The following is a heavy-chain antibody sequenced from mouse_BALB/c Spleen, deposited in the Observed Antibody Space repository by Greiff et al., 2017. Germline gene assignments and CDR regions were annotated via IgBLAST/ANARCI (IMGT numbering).Heavy chain of an antibody. V-gene: IGHV1-7*01. CDR2: INPSTGYT. Sequence: QVQLQQSGAELAKPGASVKMSCKASGYTFTSYWMHWVKQRPGQGLEWIGYINPSTGYTEYNQKFKDKATLTADKSSSTAYMQLSSLTSEDSAVYYCARRDYFDYWGQGTTLTVSA. CDR3: ARRDYFDY. CDR1: GYTFTSYW. J-gene: IGHJ2*01.